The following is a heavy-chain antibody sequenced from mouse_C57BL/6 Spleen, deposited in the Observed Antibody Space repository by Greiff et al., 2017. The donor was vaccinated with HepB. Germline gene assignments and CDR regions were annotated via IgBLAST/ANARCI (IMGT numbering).Heavy chain of an antibody. CDR1: GYAFSSSW. Sequence: VQLKESGPELVKPGASVKISCKASGYAFSSSWMNWVKQRPGKGLEWIGRIYPGDGDTNYNGKFKGKATLTADKSSSTAYMQLSSLTSEDSAVYFCARSGGYYPMDYWGQGTSVTVSS. J-gene: IGHJ4*01. CDR3: ARSGGYYPMDY. V-gene: IGHV1-82*01. D-gene: IGHD1-1*02. CDR2: IYPGDGDT.